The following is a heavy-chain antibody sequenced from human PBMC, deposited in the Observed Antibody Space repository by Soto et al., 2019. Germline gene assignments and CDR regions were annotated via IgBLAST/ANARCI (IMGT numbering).Heavy chain of an antibody. CDR3: ARKRTTVVTQAYFDN. CDR2: IYYSGRT. J-gene: IGHJ4*02. Sequence: SETLSLTCIVSGESISSSSYYWGWIRQPPGKGLEWIGSIYYSGRTYYNPSFKSRGTISIDTSKNQFSLKLSSVTATDTAVYYSARKRTTVVTQAYFDNWGQGALVTVSS. CDR1: GESISSSSYY. V-gene: IGHV4-39*01. D-gene: IGHD2-21*02.